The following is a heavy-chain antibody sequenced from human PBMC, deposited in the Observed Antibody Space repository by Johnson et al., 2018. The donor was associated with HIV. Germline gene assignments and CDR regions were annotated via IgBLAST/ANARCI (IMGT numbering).Heavy chain of an antibody. V-gene: IGHV3-74*01. J-gene: IGHJ3*02. CDR1: GFTFSSYW. CDR3: ARDRDRLNWNYGALDI. D-gene: IGHD1-7*01. Sequence: VQLVESGGGLVQPGGSLRLSCAASGFTFSSYWMHWVRQAPGKGLVWVSRINSDGSSTSYTDSVKGRFTISRDNSNNTMYLQMDSLRVEDTAVYYCARDRDRLNWNYGALDIWGQGTMVTVSS. CDR2: INSDGSST.